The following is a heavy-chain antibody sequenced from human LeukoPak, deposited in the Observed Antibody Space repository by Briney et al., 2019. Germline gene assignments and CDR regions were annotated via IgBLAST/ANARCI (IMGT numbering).Heavy chain of an antibody. CDR1: GFTFSSYW. V-gene: IGHV3-48*01. J-gene: IGHJ4*02. CDR3: ATFYGDYIDY. Sequence: GGSLRLSCAASGFTFSSYWMSWVRQAPGKGLEWVSYISSSSSTIYYADSVKGRFTISRDNAKNSLYLQMNSLRAEDTAVYYCATFYGDYIDYWGQGTLVTVSS. CDR2: ISSSSSTI. D-gene: IGHD4-17*01.